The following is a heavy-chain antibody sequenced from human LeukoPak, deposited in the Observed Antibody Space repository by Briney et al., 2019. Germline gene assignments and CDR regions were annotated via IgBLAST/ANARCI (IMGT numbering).Heavy chain of an antibody. CDR2: FDPEDGET. D-gene: IGHD3-10*01. J-gene: IGHJ5*02. V-gene: IGHV1-24*01. Sequence: ASVKVSCKVSGYTLTELSMHWVRQAPGKGLEWMGGFDPEDGETIYAQKFQGRVTITRNTSISTAYMELSSLRSEDTAVYYCARGRITMVRGVIIYWFDPWGQGTLVTVSS. CDR3: ARGRITMVRGVIIYWFDP. CDR1: GYTLTELS.